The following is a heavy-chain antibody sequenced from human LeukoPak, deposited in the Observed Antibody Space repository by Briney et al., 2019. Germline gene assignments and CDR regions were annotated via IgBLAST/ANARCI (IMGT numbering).Heavy chain of an antibody. V-gene: IGHV3-7*01. Sequence: GGSLRLSCVASGFIFNNYWMSWVRQAPGKGLEWVANIKHDGSEKYYVNSVKGRFTISREDAKNSLYLQMNSLRGEDTAVYYCARCTRFTDSFDYWGQGVLVTVSS. CDR1: GFIFNNYW. CDR3: ARCTRFTDSFDY. CDR2: IKHDGSEK. D-gene: IGHD2-8*01. J-gene: IGHJ4*02.